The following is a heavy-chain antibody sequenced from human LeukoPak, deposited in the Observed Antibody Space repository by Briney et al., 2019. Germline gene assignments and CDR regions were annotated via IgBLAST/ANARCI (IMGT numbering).Heavy chain of an antibody. CDR2: IYYSGST. D-gene: IGHD1-26*01. Sequence: SETLSLTCTVSAGSISSHYWSWIRQPPGKGLEWIGYIYYSGSTNYNPSLKSRVTISVDTSNNQFSLSLRSVTAADTAIYYCARKSPTSGSYGWYFDYWGQGALVTVSS. J-gene: IGHJ4*02. CDR3: ARKSPTSGSYGWYFDY. V-gene: IGHV4-59*11. CDR1: AGSISSHY.